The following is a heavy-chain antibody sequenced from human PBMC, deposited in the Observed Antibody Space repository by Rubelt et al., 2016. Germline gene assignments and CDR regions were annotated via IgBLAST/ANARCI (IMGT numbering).Heavy chain of an antibody. D-gene: IGHD3-3*01. V-gene: IGHV3-7*02. CDR3: ARASSWSSYPIDY. J-gene: IGHJ4*02. Sequence: VQPGGSLRLSCAASGLSFSRFWMYWVRQAPGEGLEWVDNIKKEGSEKYYVDSVKGRVTISRDNAKNALFLQKKSLRAEDTAVYYCARASSWSSYPIDYWGQGALVTVSS. CDR2: IKKEGSEK. CDR1: GLSFSRFW.